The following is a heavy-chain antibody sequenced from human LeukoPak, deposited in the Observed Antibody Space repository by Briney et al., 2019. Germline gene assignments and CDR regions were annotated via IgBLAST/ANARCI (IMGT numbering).Heavy chain of an antibody. J-gene: IGHJ6*03. CDR1: GGSISNYY. Sequence: KPSETLSLTCTISGGSISNYYWSWVRQPPGKGLEWIGYVYYSGGTDCNPSLKSRLTMSIDTSKNQFSLKLTSVTAADTAVYYCARASGTGTGYMDVWGTGTTVTVSS. CDR3: ARASGTGTGYMDV. CDR2: VYYSGGT. D-gene: IGHD3-10*01. V-gene: IGHV4-59*01.